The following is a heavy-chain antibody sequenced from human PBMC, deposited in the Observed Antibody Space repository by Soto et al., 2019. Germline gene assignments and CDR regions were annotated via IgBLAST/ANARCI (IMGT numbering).Heavy chain of an antibody. Sequence: QVQLQESGPGLVKPSQTLSLTCTVSGGSISSGGYYWSWIRQHPGKGLEWIGYIDYSGGTYYNPSPKSGVTLSLDTSKHRFSLKLISVTAADTAVYSCARAPLYPAYWGQGTLVTVSS. J-gene: IGHJ4*02. CDR2: IDYSGGT. CDR3: ARAPLYPAY. CDR1: GGSISSGGYY. D-gene: IGHD2-2*02. V-gene: IGHV4-31*03.